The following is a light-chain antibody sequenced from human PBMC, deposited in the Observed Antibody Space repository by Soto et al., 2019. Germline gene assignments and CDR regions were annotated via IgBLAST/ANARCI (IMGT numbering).Light chain of an antibody. CDR2: GAS. CDR1: QSVSST. Sequence: EIVVTQSPATLSVSPGERATLSCRASQSVSSTLAWYQQKPGQAPRLLIYGASTRATAIPARFSGSGSGTEFTLPICNLQFEDFACYSCQQYNKWPLTVGGGTKVDI. CDR3: QQYNKWPLT. V-gene: IGKV3-15*01. J-gene: IGKJ4*02.